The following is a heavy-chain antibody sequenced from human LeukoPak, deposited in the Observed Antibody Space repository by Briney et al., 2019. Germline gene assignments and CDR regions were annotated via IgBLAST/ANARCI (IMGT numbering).Heavy chain of an antibody. CDR2: IYYSGST. D-gene: IGHD6-13*01. CDR1: GGSISSYY. Sequence: PSETLSLTCTVSGGSISSYYWSWVRQPPGKGLEWIGYIYYSGSTNYNPSLKSRVTMSVDTSKNQFSLKLSSVTAADTAVYYCARRGSSSDYWGQGTLVTVSS. CDR3: ARRGSSSDY. J-gene: IGHJ4*02. V-gene: IGHV4-59*01.